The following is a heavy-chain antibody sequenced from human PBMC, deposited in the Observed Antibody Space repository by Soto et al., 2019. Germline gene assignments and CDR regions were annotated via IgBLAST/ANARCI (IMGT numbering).Heavy chain of an antibody. CDR3: ARGRNLAVAGIFDY. J-gene: IGHJ4*02. CDR2: MNPNSANT. V-gene: IGHV1-8*01. D-gene: IGHD6-19*01. Sequence: ASVKVSCKASGYSFTIYDINWVRLATGQGLEWMGWMNPNSANTGYAQKFQGRATMTRNTSISTAYMELSSLISEDTAVYYCARGRNLAVAGIFDYWGQGTLVTVSS. CDR1: GYSFTIYD.